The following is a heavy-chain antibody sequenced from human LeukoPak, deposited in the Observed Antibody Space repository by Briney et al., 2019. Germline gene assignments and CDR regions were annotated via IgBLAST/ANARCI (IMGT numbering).Heavy chain of an antibody. CDR2: ISGSGGST. Sequence: QSGRSLRLSCAASGFTFSSYAMSWVRQAPGKGLEWVSAISGSGGSTYYADSVKGRFTISRDNSKNTLYLQMNSLRAEDTAVYYCAKGSRPYSGSYRSFDYWGQGTLVTVSS. CDR1: GFTFSSYA. V-gene: IGHV3-23*01. CDR3: AKGSRPYSGSYRSFDY. D-gene: IGHD1-26*01. J-gene: IGHJ4*02.